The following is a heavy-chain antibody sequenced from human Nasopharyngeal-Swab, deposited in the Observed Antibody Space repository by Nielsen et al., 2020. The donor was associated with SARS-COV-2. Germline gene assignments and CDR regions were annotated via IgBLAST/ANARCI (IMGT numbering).Heavy chain of an antibody. CDR2: INACNGNT. D-gene: IGHD5-18*01. CDR3: ARDRGGYSYGFGYYYGMDV. Sequence: GESLKISCAASGFTFTSYAMHWVRQAPGQRLEWMGWINACNGNTKYSQKFQGRVTITRDTSASTAYMELSSLRSEDTAVYYCARDRGGYSYGFGYYYGMDVWGQGTTVTVSS. V-gene: IGHV1-3*01. CDR1: GFTFTSYA. J-gene: IGHJ6*02.